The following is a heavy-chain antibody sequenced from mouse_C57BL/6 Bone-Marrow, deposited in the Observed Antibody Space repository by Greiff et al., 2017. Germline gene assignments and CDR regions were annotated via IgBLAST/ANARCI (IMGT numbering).Heavy chain of an antibody. Sequence: QVQLQQSGAELMKPGASVKLSCKATGYTFTGYWIEWVKQRPGHGLEWIGEILPGSGSTNYNEKFKGKATFTADTSSNTAYMQLGSLTTEDSAIYYCARGAAQATWAWFAYWGQGTLVTVSA. D-gene: IGHD3-2*02. CDR1: GYTFTGYW. J-gene: IGHJ3*01. CDR2: ILPGSGST. V-gene: IGHV1-9*01. CDR3: ARGAAQATWAWFAY.